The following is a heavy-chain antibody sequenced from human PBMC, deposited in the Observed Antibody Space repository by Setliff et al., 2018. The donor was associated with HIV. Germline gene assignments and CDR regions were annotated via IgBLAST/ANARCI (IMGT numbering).Heavy chain of an antibody. D-gene: IGHD3-3*01. CDR3: ARDNLYYNLYDGSPVYGMDV. CDR2: ISIGSGGAI. Sequence: GFTFRNYKFNWVRQAPGRGLEWVSSISIGSGGAIDYADSVQGRFTISRDNSKNSLYLQMNGLRVEDTGVYYCARDNLYYNLYDGSPVYGMDVWGQGTTVTVSS. J-gene: IGHJ6*02. CDR1: GFTFRNYK. V-gene: IGHV3-21*01.